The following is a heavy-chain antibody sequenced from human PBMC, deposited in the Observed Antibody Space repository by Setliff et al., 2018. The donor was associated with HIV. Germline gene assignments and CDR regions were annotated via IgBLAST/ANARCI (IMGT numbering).Heavy chain of an antibody. CDR3: ARDPPSSGWYRADH. CDR1: GYTFTSYD. Sequence: GASVKVSCKASGYTFTSYDINWVRQATGQGLEWMGWMNPNSGNTGYAQKFQGRVTMTRNTSISTAFMELRSLRSDDTAVDYCARDPPSSGWYRADHWGQGTLVTVSS. D-gene: IGHD6-19*01. CDR2: MNPNSGNT. V-gene: IGHV1-8*01. J-gene: IGHJ4*02.